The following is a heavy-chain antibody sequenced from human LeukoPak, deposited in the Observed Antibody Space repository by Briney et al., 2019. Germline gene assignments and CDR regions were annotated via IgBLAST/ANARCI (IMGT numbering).Heavy chain of an antibody. CDR1: GYSFTTYW. J-gene: IGHJ4*02. V-gene: IGHV5-51*01. D-gene: IGHD6-13*01. CDR3: ASVYSSTSWDY. Sequence: GESLKISCKGSGYSFTTYWIGWVRQMPGKGLEWMGVIFPADSDTRYSPSFQGQVTISADKSTSTAYLQWSSLKASDTAMYYCASVYSSTSWDYWGQGTLVTVSS. CDR2: IFPADSDT.